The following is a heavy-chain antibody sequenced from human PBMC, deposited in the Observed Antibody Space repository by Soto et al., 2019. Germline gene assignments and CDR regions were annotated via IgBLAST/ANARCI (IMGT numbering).Heavy chain of an antibody. Sequence: SATLSLTCTVSGGSISSYYWSWIRQPAGKGLEWIGRICTSGSTNYNPSLKSRVTMSVDTSKNQFSLKLSSVTAADTAVYYCARVAMVRGVIAYYYGMDVWGQGTTVTVSS. D-gene: IGHD3-10*01. CDR3: ARVAMVRGVIAYYYGMDV. CDR1: GGSISSYY. CDR2: ICTSGST. J-gene: IGHJ6*02. V-gene: IGHV4-4*07.